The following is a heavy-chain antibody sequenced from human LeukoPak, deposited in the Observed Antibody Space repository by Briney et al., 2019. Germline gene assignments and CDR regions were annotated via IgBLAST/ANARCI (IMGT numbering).Heavy chain of an antibody. CDR3: ARDDMGSGSLM. CDR1: GYTFTGYY. CDR2: INPNSGGT. V-gene: IGHV1-2*06. D-gene: IGHD3-22*01. J-gene: IGHJ4*02. Sequence: ASVKVSCKASGYTFTGYYMHWVRQAPGQGLEWMGRINPNSGGTNYAQRFQGRVTMTRDTSISTAYMELSRLRSDDTAVYYCARDDMGSGSLMWGQGTMVTVSS.